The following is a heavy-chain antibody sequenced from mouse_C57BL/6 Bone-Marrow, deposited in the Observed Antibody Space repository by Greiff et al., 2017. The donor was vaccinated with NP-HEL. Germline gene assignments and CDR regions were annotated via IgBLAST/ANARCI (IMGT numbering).Heavy chain of an antibody. CDR1: GFTFSDYY. J-gene: IGHJ3*01. CDR3: ARGWLRGFAY. V-gene: IGHV5-12*01. CDR2: ISNGGGST. Sequence: EVQLVESGGGLVQPGGSLKLSCAASGFTFSDYYMYWVRQTPEKRLEWVAYISNGGGSTYYPDTVKGRFTISRDNAKNTLYLQMSRLKSEDTAMYYCARGWLRGFAYWGQGTLVTVSA. D-gene: IGHD2-2*01.